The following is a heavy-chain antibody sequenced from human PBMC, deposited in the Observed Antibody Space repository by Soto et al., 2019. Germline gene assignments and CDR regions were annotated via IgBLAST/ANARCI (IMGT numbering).Heavy chain of an antibody. CDR1: GFSFSSYS. V-gene: IGHV3-7*03. J-gene: IGHJ4*02. CDR3: ARDEGVPINYRFDY. CDR2: IHENGHFK. Sequence: GGSLRLSCAASGFSFSSYSMSWIRQAPGKGLEWLAHIHENGHFKFYVDSVKGRFTISRDDALNSLYLQMNSLRAEDTAMYYCARDEGVPINYRFDYWGQGTLVTASS. D-gene: IGHD4-4*01.